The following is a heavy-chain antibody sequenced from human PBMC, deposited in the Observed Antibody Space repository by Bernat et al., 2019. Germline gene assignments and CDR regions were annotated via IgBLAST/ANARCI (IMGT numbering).Heavy chain of an antibody. V-gene: IGHV4-34*01. CDR2: INHRGST. Sequence: QVQLQQWGAGLLTPSETLSLTCAVYGGSFSGYYWRWIRQPPGQVLEWIGEINHRGSTNYNPSLKSRVTISVDTSKNQLSLKLSAVAAADTAVYYCARGGRGIFGVADRGKWFDPWGQGTLVTVSS. D-gene: IGHD3-3*01. CDR1: GGSFSGYY. CDR3: ARGGRGIFGVADRGKWFDP. J-gene: IGHJ5*02.